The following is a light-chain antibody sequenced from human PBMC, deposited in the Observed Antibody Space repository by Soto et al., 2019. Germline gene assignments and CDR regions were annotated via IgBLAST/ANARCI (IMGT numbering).Light chain of an antibody. CDR2: DAS. Sequence: DIQMTQYPSTLSASVGDRVTIACRASQSISSWLAWYQQKPGKAPKLLIYDASNLESGVPSRSSGSGSGTEFTLTISCLQPDDFATYYCQQYNSLGTFGQGTKVEIK. CDR1: QSISSW. J-gene: IGKJ1*01. CDR3: QQYNSLGT. V-gene: IGKV1-5*01.